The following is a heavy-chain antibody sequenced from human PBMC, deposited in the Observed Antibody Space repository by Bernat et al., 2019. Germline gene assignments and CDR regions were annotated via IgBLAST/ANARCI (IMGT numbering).Heavy chain of an antibody. CDR2: IYYSGST. V-gene: IGHV4-39*01. Sequence: QLQLQESGPGLVKPSETLSLTCTVSGGSISSSSYYWGWIRQPPGKGLEWIGSIYYSGSTYYNPSLKSRFTISVDTSKNQFSLKLSSVTAADTAVYYCASLPRYCGGDCYRGDAFDIWGQGTMVTVSS. D-gene: IGHD2-21*02. J-gene: IGHJ3*02. CDR3: ASLPRYCGGDCYRGDAFDI. CDR1: GGSISSSSYY.